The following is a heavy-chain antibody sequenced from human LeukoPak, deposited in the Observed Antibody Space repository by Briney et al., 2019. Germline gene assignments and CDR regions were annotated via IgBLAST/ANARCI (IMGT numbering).Heavy chain of an antibody. J-gene: IGHJ5*02. CDR2: IYHSGST. D-gene: IGHD3-10*01. CDR1: GGSMRTYY. Sequence: SETLSLTCTVSGGSMRTYYWSWIRQPPGKGLEWIGFIYHSGSTDYNPSLKSRGTISVDTSKNQFSLKLSSVTAADTAVYYCAGTNYYGSGSYYPDLWGQGTLVTVSS. V-gene: IGHV4-59*08. CDR3: AGTNYYGSGSYYPDL.